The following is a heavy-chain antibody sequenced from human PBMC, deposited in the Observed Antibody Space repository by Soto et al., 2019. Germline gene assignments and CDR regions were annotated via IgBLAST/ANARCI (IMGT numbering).Heavy chain of an antibody. D-gene: IGHD3-22*01. V-gene: IGHV3-23*01. J-gene: IGHJ4*02. CDR1: GFTFSNYA. CDR2: ISGSGGNT. Sequence: GGSLRLSCAASGFTFSNYAMNWVRQAPGKGLEWVSVISGSGGNTYYADSVKGRFTISRDNSKNIVHLQINSLRAEDTAFYYCAKASYDSSGYYYAPDYWGQGTLVTVSS. CDR3: AKASYDSSGYYYAPDY.